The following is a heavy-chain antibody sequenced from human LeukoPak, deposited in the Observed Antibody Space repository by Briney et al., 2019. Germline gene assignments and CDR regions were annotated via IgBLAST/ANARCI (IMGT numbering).Heavy chain of an antibody. CDR3: AKDSGYSYGTLDY. V-gene: IGHV3-33*06. J-gene: IGHJ4*02. CDR2: IWYDGSNK. Sequence: GALRLFCSTAGFPFRSYGMHWGRQAPGKGLGGVAVIWYDGSNKYYADSVKGRFTISRDNSKNTLYLQMNSLRAEDTAVYYCAKDSGYSYGTLDYWGQGTLVTVSS. D-gene: IGHD5-18*01. CDR1: GFPFRSYG.